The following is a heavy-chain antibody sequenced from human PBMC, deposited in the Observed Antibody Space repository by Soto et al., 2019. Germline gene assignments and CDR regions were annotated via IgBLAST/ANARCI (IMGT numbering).Heavy chain of an antibody. CDR3: AKSLAGRTYYDILNGYPGGMDV. Sequence: PVGSLRLSCAASGFTFSSYAMSWVRQAPGKGLEWVSAISGSGGSTYYADSVKGRFTISRDNSKNTLYLQMNSLRAEDTAVYYCAKSLAGRTYYDILNGYPGGMDVWGQGTTVTVSS. CDR1: GFTFSSYA. D-gene: IGHD3-9*01. V-gene: IGHV3-23*01. J-gene: IGHJ6*02. CDR2: ISGSGGST.